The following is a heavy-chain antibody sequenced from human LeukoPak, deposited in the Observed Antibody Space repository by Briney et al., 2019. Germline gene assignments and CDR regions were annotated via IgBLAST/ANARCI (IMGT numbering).Heavy chain of an antibody. CDR1: GGSISSGGYY. CDR3: ARGLRDYDSRTFDP. D-gene: IGHD3-22*01. Sequence: SQTLSLTCTVSGGSISSGGYYWSWIRQHPGKGLEWIGYIYYGGSTYYNPSLKSRVTISVDTSKNQFSLKLSSVTAADTAVYYCARGLRDYDSRTFDPWGQGTLVTVSS. CDR2: IYYGGST. V-gene: IGHV4-31*03. J-gene: IGHJ5*02.